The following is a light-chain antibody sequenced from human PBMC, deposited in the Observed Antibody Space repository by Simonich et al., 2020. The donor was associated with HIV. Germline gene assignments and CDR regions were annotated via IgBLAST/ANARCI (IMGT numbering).Light chain of an antibody. J-gene: IGKJ5*01. Sequence: DIQMTQSPSSLSEFVGERVTVTCQASKDISNFLNWYKQKPGKSPKLLIYDASNLETGVPSRFSGRGSGTDFSFTISSLHPEDIATYYCQHYVDLPITFGQGTRLEIK. CDR3: QHYVDLPIT. V-gene: IGKV1-33*01. CDR1: KDISNF. CDR2: DAS.